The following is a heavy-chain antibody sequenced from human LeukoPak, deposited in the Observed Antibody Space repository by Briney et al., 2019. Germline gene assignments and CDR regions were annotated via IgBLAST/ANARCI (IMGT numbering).Heavy chain of an antibody. CDR1: GYTFTGYY. CDR2: INPNSGGT. Sequence: ASVKVSCKASGYTFTGYYMHWVRQAPGQGLEWMGWINPNSGGTNYAQKFQGRVTMTRDTSISTAYMELSRPRSDDTAVYYCARDLLTGYYGIDYWGQGTLVTVSS. V-gene: IGHV1-2*02. CDR3: ARDLLTGYYGIDY. D-gene: IGHD3-9*01. J-gene: IGHJ4*02.